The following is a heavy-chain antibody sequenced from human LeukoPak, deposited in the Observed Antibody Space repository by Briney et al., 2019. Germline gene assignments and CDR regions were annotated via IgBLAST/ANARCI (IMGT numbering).Heavy chain of an antibody. J-gene: IGHJ3*01. CDR1: GFTFGNSW. CDR3: VVVVEPPDSDGFDV. V-gene: IGHV3-74*01. D-gene: IGHD1-14*01. CDR2: INADGSTT. Sequence: GGSLRLSCAASGFTFGNSWVHWVRQAPGKGLVWVSPINADGSTTTYADSVKGRFTISRDNARNTLSLQMNSLTIEDTAVYYCVVVVEPPDSDGFDVWGQGTMITVSS.